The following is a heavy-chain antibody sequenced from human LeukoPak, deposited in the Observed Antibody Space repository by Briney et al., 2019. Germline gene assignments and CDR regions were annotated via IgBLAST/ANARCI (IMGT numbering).Heavy chain of an antibody. CDR2: ISGSGGST. CDR3: AGVAAAGTDDAFDI. J-gene: IGHJ3*02. V-gene: IGHV3-23*01. CDR1: GFTFFSYS. D-gene: IGHD6-13*01. Sequence: GGSLRLSCAASGFTFFSYSMNWVRQAPGKGLEWVSAISGSGGSTYYADSVKGRFTISRDNSKNTLYLQMNSLRAEDTAVYYCAGVAAAGTDDAFDIWGQGTMVTVSS.